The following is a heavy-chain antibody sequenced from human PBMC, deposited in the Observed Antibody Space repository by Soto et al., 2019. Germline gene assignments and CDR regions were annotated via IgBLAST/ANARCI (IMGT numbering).Heavy chain of an antibody. CDR2: ISAHNGNT. Sequence: QVQLVQSGAEVKKPGASVKVSCKASGYTFTSYGISWVRQAPGQGLEWMGWISAHNGNTKYAQKHKGRVPMTTNTSTSTAYMELRSLRSDDTAVYYCATDLAVGLVDYWGQGTLVTISS. D-gene: IGHD6-19*01. CDR3: ATDLAVGLVDY. CDR1: GYTFTSYG. V-gene: IGHV1-18*01. J-gene: IGHJ4*02.